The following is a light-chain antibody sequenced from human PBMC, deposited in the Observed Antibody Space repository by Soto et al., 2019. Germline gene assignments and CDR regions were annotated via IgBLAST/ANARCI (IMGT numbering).Light chain of an antibody. J-gene: IGKJ3*01. CDR2: DTS. Sequence: IVLTQSPATLSLSPGERATLSCRASESVGNYLAWYQEKPGQAPRLLIFDTSRRATGVPDRFSGSGSGTDFTLRISRVEPDDFAVYYCQQYGSSQFTFGPGTKVNIK. CDR3: QQYGSSQFT. V-gene: IGKV3-20*01. CDR1: ESVGNY.